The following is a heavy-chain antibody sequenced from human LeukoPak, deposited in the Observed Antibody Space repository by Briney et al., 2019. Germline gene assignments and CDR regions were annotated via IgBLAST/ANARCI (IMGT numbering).Heavy chain of an antibody. V-gene: IGHV3-11*04. Sequence: TGGSLRLSXAASGFRFSDYYMSWIRQAPGKGLEWVSYISSSGSTIYYADSVKGRFTISRDNAKNSLYLQMNSLRAEDTAVYYCAPLGYYDFWSGSIHWGQGTLVTVSS. CDR3: APLGYYDFWSGSIH. D-gene: IGHD3-3*01. CDR1: GFRFSDYY. J-gene: IGHJ4*02. CDR2: ISSSGSTI.